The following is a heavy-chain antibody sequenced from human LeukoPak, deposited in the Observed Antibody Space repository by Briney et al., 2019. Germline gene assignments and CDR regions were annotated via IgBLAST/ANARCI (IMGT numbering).Heavy chain of an antibody. V-gene: IGHV1-18*01. J-gene: IGHJ4*02. CDR2: ISGYNSNT. Sequence: ASVNDSCMASRYTFISYGISGVRPAPGQEVEWVGWISGYNSNTNYAQKVKGRFTMTRDTATSTVYMELRSLRSEDTAVYCCARAKDSSGYVGFDYWGQGTLVTVSS. CDR3: ARAKDSSGYVGFDY. CDR1: RYTFISYG. D-gene: IGHD3-22*01.